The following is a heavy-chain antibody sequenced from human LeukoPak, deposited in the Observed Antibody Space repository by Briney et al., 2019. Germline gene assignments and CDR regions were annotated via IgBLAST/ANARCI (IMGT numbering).Heavy chain of an antibody. CDR1: GFTFSSYS. D-gene: IGHD1-26*01. CDR3: ARDLGSGNYYDAFDI. CDR2: ISSRSSYI. V-gene: IGHV3-21*01. J-gene: IGHJ3*02. Sequence: GGSLRLSCAASGFTFSSYSMNWVRQAPGKGLEWVSSISSRSSYIYYADSVKGRFSISRDNAKNSLYLQMNSLRAEDTAVYYCARDLGSGNYYDAFDIWGQGKMVTVSS.